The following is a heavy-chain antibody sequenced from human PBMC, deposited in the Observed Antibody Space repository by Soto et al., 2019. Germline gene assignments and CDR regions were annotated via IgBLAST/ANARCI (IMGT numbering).Heavy chain of an antibody. V-gene: IGHV4-59*01. CDR1: GGSISSYY. J-gene: IGHJ6*03. D-gene: IGHD6-13*01. Sequence: PSETLSLTCTVSGGSISSYYWSWIRQPPGKGLEWIGYIYYSGSTNYNPSLKSRVTISVDTSKNQFSLKLSSVTAADTAVYYCARASPYSSSERIAAAVPPYYYIDVWGKGTTVTVSS. CDR2: IYYSGST. CDR3: ARASPYSSSERIAAAVPPYYYIDV.